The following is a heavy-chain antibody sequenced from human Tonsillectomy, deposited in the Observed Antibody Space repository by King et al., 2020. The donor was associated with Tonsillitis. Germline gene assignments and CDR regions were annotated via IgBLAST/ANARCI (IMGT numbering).Heavy chain of an antibody. J-gene: IGHJ3*02. CDR1: GFTFRTYW. V-gene: IGHV3-74*01. Sequence: VQLVESGGDLLQPGGSLRLSCAASGFTFRTYWMHWVRQVPGKGLVWVSRIDSDGTTTSYADSVKGLFTISRDNAKNALYLQLNSLRVEDTALYYCARSLGDDAFDIWGQGTLVTVSS. CDR3: ARSLGDDAFDI. CDR2: IDSDGTTT.